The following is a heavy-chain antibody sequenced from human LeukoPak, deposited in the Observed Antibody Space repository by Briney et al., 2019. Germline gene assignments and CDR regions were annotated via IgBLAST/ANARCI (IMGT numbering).Heavy chain of an antibody. J-gene: IGHJ4*02. V-gene: IGHV1-2*06. Sequence: GASVKVSCKASGYTFTGYYMHWVRQAPGQGLEWMGRINPNSGGTNYAQKFQGRVTMTRDTSISTAYMELSRLRSDDTAVYYRASLYFWSGYYAYWGQGTLVTVSS. CDR3: ASLYFWSGYYAY. CDR2: INPNSGGT. CDR1: GYTFTGYY. D-gene: IGHD3-3*01.